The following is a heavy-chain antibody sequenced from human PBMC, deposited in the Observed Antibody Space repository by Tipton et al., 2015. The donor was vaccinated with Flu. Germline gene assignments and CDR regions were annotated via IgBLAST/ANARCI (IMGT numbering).Heavy chain of an antibody. J-gene: IGHJ4*02. V-gene: IGHV4-34*01. CDR3: ARGAFLEWFFDY. CDR1: GGSFSGYY. Sequence: GLVKPSETLSLTCAVYGGSFSGYYWSWIRQPPGKGLEWIGEINHSGSTNYNPSLKSRVTISVDTSKNQFSLKLSSVTAADTAVYYWARGAFLEWFFDYWGQGTLVTVSS. CDR2: INHSGST. D-gene: IGHD3-3*02.